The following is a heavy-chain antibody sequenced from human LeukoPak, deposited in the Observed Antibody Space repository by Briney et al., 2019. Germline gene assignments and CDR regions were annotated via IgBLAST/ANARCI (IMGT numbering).Heavy chain of an antibody. Sequence: GASVKVSCTASGYTFTSYGISWVRQAPGQGLEWMGWISAYNGNTNYAQKLQGRVTMTRDTSISTAYMELSRLRSDDTAVYYCARDRDLYCSSTSCYNNWFDPWGQGTLVTVSS. CDR2: ISAYNGNT. J-gene: IGHJ5*02. D-gene: IGHD2-2*02. V-gene: IGHV1-18*01. CDR3: ARDRDLYCSSTSCYNNWFDP. CDR1: GYTFTSYG.